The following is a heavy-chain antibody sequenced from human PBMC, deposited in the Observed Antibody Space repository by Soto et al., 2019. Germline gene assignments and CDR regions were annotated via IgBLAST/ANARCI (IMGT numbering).Heavy chain of an antibody. J-gene: IGHJ4*02. V-gene: IGHV3-11*01. CDR2: ISSSGSTI. CDR3: ARDFDEAKLELPFDY. CDR1: GFTFSDYY. D-gene: IGHD1-7*01. Sequence: GGSLRLSCAASGFTFSDYYMSWIRQAPGKGLEWVSYISSSGSTIYYADSVKGRFTISRDNAKNSLYLQMNSLRAEDTAVYYCARDFDEAKLELPFDYWGQGTLVTVSS.